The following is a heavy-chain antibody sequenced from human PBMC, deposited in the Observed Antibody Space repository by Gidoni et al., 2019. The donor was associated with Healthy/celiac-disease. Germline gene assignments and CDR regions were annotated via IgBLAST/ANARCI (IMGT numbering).Heavy chain of an antibody. CDR2: ISYDGSNK. D-gene: IGHD2-2*01. CDR1: GFTFSSYC. V-gene: IGHV3-30*18. J-gene: IGHJ6*03. Sequence: QVQLVESGGGVVQPGRSLRLSCAASGFTFSSYCMHWVRQAPGKGLEWVAVISYDGSNKYYADSVKGRFTISRDNSKNTLYLQMNSLRAEDTAVYYCAKGGIVVVPAAMIGRDYMDVWGKGTTVTVSS. CDR3: AKGGIVVVPAAMIGRDYMDV.